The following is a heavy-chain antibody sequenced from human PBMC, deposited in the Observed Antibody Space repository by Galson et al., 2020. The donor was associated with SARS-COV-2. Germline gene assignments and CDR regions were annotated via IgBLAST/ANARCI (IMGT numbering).Heavy chain of an antibody. D-gene: IGHD6-19*01. J-gene: IGHJ6*02. Sequence: ETSETLSLTCTVSGGSTSSYYWSWIRQPPGKGLEWIGYIYYSGSTNYNPSLKSRVTISVDTSKNQFSLKLSSVTAADTAVYYCARDRLIAVAGYYYYYGMDVWGQGTTVTVSS. CDR3: ARDRLIAVAGYYYYYGMDV. V-gene: IGHV4-59*01. CDR2: IYYSGST. CDR1: GGSTSSYY.